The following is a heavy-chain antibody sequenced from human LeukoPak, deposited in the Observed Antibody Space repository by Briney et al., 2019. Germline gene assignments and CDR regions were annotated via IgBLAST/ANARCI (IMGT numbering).Heavy chain of an antibody. D-gene: IGHD6-19*01. V-gene: IGHV3-53*01. J-gene: IGHJ3*02. CDR2: IYSGGST. CDR3: ATRIAVAKWDAFDI. Sequence: GGSLRLSCAASGFTVSSNYMSWVRQAPGKGLEWVSVIYSGGSTYYADSVKGRFTISRDNSKNTLYLQMNSLRAEDTAVYYCATRIAVAKWDAFDIWGQGTMVTVSS. CDR1: GFTVSSNY.